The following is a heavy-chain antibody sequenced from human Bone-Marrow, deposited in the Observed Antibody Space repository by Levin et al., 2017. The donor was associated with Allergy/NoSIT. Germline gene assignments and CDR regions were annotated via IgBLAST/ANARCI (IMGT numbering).Heavy chain of an antibody. J-gene: IGHJ6*02. V-gene: IGHV4-34*01. CDR3: ARDGGLGSTPRGFYYYGMDV. Sequence: ETLSLTCDVFSGSFSGYYWSWVRQAPGKGLEWIGEISPSGKTRYNPSLNSRVTIAVDTSKNEIFLKLASLTPADTGRYFCARDGGLGSTPRGFYYYGMDVWGQGTTVTVSS. CDR1: SGSFSGYY. D-gene: IGHD2-2*01. CDR2: ISPSGKT.